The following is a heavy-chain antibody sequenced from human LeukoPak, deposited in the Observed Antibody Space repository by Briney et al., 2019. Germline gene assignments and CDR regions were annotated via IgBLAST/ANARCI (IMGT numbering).Heavy chain of an antibody. V-gene: IGHV1-2*02. D-gene: IGHD3-22*01. CDR1: GYTFTGYY. J-gene: IGHJ6*02. Sequence: ASVKVSCKASGYTFTGYYMHWVRQAPGQGLEWMVWINPNSGGTNYAQKFQGRVTMTRDTSISTAYMELSGLRSDDTAMYYCARSSGYYYYYGMDVWGQGTTVTVSS. CDR2: INPNSGGT. CDR3: ARSSGYYYYYGMDV.